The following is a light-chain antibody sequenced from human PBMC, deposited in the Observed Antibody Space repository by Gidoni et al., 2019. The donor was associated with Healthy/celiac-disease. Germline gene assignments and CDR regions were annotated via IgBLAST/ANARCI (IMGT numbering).Light chain of an antibody. Sequence: SYELTQPPSVSVSPGQTASITCSGYKLGDKYACWYQQKPGQSPVLVIYQHSKRPSGIPERFSGSNSGNTATLTISGTQAMDEADYYCQAWDSFVVFGGGTKLTVL. CDR1: KLGDKY. J-gene: IGLJ2*01. V-gene: IGLV3-1*01. CDR3: QAWDSFVV. CDR2: QHS.